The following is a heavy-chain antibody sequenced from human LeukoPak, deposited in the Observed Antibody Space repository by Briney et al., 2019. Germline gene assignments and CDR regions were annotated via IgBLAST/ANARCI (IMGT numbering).Heavy chain of an antibody. J-gene: IGHJ4*02. Sequence: GGSLRPSCAPSGFTFSKAWRNWVRQPPGKGREWVARIKTKSQGGTTDYAAPVKGRFAISRDDSENRVYLQMNSLKSEDTAVYYCAVGLGKTDTDYWGQGTLVTVSS. CDR1: GFTFSKAW. D-gene: IGHD1-14*01. V-gene: IGHV3-15*05. CDR3: AVGLGKTDTDY. CDR2: IKTKSQGGTT.